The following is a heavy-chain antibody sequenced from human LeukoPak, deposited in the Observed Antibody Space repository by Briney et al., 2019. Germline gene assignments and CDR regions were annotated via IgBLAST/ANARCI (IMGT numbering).Heavy chain of an antibody. CDR2: IKQDGSEK. CDR1: GFTFSSYW. D-gene: IGHD6-6*01. CDR3: ARAGGSSEYSSSYFNY. V-gene: IGHV3-7*01. Sequence: GGSLRLSCAASGFTFSSYWMSWVRRAPGKGLEWVANIKQDGSEKYYVDSVKGRFTISRDNAKNSLYLQMNSLRAEDTAVYYCARAGGSSEYSSSYFNYWGQGTLVTVSS. J-gene: IGHJ4*02.